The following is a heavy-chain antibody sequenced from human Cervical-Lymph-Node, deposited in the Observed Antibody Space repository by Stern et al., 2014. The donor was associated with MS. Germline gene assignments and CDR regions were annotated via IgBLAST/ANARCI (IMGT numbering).Heavy chain of an antibody. CDR2: IYHSGAS. J-gene: IGHJ2*01. CDR3: ARERQQYCNSEGCSYWYFDL. CDR1: GGSVSSTNW. V-gene: IGHV4-4*02. Sequence: QVQLQESGPGLVKPSGTLSLTCAVSGGSVSSTNWWSWVRQSPGKGLEWIGKIYHSGASNYRPSLRSRVPISLDTPRNHFSLHLTSVTAADTAVYYCARERQQYCNSEGCSYWYFDLWGRGTLVTVSS. D-gene: IGHD2/OR15-2a*01.